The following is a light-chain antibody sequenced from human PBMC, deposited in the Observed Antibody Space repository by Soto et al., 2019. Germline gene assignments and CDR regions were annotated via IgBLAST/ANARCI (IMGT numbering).Light chain of an antibody. V-gene: IGLV2-14*01. CDR2: DVS. Sequence: QSALTQPASVSGSPGQSITISCTGTSSDVGGYDYVSWYQQHPGNAPKLMIYDVSNRPSGVSNRFSGSKSGNTASLTISGLQDEDEADYYCSSYTSSITLGVFGTGTKVTVL. CDR3: SSYTSSITLGV. CDR1: SSDVGGYDY. J-gene: IGLJ1*01.